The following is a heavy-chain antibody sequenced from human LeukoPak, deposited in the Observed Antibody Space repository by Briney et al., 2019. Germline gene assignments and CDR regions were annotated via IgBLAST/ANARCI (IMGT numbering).Heavy chain of an antibody. J-gene: IGHJ4*02. CDR3: VKRRETVRGAFDY. V-gene: IGHV3-23*01. CDR2: ISGSGGTT. D-gene: IGHD3-10*02. CDR1: GFTFSTYD. Sequence: GGSLRLSCAASGFTFSTYDMMWVRQTPDSGLERVSIISGSGGTTYYADSVKGRFTISRDNSKNTLYLEMNSLRADDTAVYYCVKRRETVRGAFDYWGQGTLVTVSS.